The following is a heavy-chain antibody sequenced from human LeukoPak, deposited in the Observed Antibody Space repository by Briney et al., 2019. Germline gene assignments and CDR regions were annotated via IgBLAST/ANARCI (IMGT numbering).Heavy chain of an antibody. D-gene: IGHD2-2*01. V-gene: IGHV3-30*02. CDR3: AKGRMDEGYCSSTSCYEDY. CDR2: IRYDGSNK. J-gene: IGHJ4*02. CDR1: GFTFSTYR. Sequence: PGGSLGLSCAASGFTFSTYRMNWVRQAPGKGLEWVAFIRYDGSNKYYADSVKGRFTISRDNSKNTLYLQMNSLRAEDTAVYYCAKGRMDEGYCSSTSCYEDYWGQGTLVTVSS.